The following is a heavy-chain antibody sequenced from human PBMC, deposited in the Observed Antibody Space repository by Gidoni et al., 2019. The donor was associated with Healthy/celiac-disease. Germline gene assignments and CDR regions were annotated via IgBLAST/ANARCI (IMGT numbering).Heavy chain of an antibody. D-gene: IGHD3-9*01. CDR1: GFTFSSYA. CDR2: ISGSGGST. V-gene: IGHV3-23*01. J-gene: IGHJ4*02. CDR3: AKRGYFDGGAGTI. Sequence: EVQLLESGGGLVQPGGSLRLSCAASGFTFSSYAISWVRQAPGKGLEWVSAISGSGGSTYYADSVKGRFTISRDNSKNTLYLQMNSLRAEDTAVYYCAKRGYFDGGAGTIWGQGTLVTVSS.